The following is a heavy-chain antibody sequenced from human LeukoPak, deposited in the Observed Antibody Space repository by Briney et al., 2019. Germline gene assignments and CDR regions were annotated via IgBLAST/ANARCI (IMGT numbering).Heavy chain of an antibody. CDR2: FSSSSTYK. CDR1: GFTFSNYA. CDR3: ARVYRALVRGVIGRDTDYYYSYYMDV. J-gene: IGHJ6*03. Sequence: GGSLRLSCAASGFTFSNYAMNWVRQAPGKGLEWVSSFSSSSTYKYYADSLKGRFTISRDNAKNSLYLQMNSLRAEDTAVYYCARVYRALVRGVIGRDTDYYYSYYMDVWGKGTTVTVSS. D-gene: IGHD3-10*01. V-gene: IGHV3-21*01.